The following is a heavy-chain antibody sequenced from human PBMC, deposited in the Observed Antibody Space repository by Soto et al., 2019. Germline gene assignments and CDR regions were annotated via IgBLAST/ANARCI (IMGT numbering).Heavy chain of an antibody. J-gene: IGHJ4*02. V-gene: IGHV3-23*01. CDR3: AKDPYPITIFGVVIDY. D-gene: IGHD3-3*01. Sequence: PSETLRLSCAASGFTFSSYAMSWVRQAPGKGLEWVSAISGSGGSTYYADSVKGRFTISRDNSKNTLYLQMNSLRAEDTAVYYCAKDPYPITIFGVVIDYWGQGTLVTVSS. CDR2: ISGSGGST. CDR1: GFTFSSYA.